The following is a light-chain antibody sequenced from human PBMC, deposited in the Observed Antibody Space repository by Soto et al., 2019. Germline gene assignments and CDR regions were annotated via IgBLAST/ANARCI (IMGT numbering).Light chain of an antibody. J-gene: IGLJ2*01. Sequence: QSVLTQPPSVSAAPGQEVTISCSGSSSNIGNNYVSWYQQLPGTAPKLLIYDNYKRPSGIPDRFSASKSGTSATLCITGLQTGDEADYYCATWDSSLSAYVMLGGGTKLTVL. CDR3: ATWDSSLSAYVM. CDR2: DNY. V-gene: IGLV1-51*01. CDR1: SSNIGNNY.